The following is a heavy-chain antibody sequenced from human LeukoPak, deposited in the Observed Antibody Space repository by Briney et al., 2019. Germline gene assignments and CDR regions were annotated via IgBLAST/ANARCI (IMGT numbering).Heavy chain of an antibody. V-gene: IGHV3-30*04. CDR2: VSKDAAFM. CDR3: ARDLMWLVDY. Sequence: GGSLRLSCAASGFIFIDYDFHWVRQAPGKGLEWLAYVSKDAAFMFYADSVRGRFTVSRDNSKRTVYLQLNSLRAEDTALYYCARDLMWLVDYWGQGTLVTVSS. J-gene: IGHJ4*02. D-gene: IGHD6-19*01. CDR1: GFIFIDYD.